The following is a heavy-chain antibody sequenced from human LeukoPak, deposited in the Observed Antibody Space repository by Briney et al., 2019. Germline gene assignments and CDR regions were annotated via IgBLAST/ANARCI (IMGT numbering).Heavy chain of an antibody. CDR1: GFTSSSYA. D-gene: IGHD3-22*01. Sequence: GGSLRLSCAASGFTSSSYALNWVRQAPGKGLEWVATVSGSGDRMYHADSVKGRFTISRDNSKNTLYLQMNSLRAEDTAVYYCAKHLSGLLAPVDYWGQGTLVTVSS. V-gene: IGHV3-23*01. CDR3: AKHLSGLLAPVDY. J-gene: IGHJ4*02. CDR2: VSGSGDRM.